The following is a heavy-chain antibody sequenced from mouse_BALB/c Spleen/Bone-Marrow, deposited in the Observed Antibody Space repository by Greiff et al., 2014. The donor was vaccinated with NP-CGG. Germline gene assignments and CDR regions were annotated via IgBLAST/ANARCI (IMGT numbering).Heavy chain of an antibody. CDR2: ICNGGGST. CDR1: GFTFSSYT. Sequence: EVQLVESGGGLVQPGGSLKLSCAASGFTFSSYTMSWVRQTPEKRLEWVAYICNGGGSTYYPDTVKGRFTISRDNAKNTLYLQMSSLKSEDTAMYYCARRSAATYYFDYWGQGTTLTVSS. D-gene: IGHD1-2*01. J-gene: IGHJ2*01. V-gene: IGHV5-12-2*01. CDR3: ARRSAATYYFDY.